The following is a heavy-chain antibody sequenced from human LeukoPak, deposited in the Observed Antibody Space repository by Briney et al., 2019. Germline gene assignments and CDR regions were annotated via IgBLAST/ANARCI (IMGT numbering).Heavy chain of an antibody. Sequence: GASVKVSCTASGGTFSSYAISWVRQAPGQGLEWMGRIIPILGIANYAQKFQGRVTITADKSTSTAYMELSSLRSEDTAVYYCARSRRNTAMVPLGYWGQGTLVTVSS. CDR1: GGTFSSYA. CDR2: IIPILGIA. CDR3: ARSRRNTAMVPLGY. V-gene: IGHV1-69*04. D-gene: IGHD5-18*01. J-gene: IGHJ4*02.